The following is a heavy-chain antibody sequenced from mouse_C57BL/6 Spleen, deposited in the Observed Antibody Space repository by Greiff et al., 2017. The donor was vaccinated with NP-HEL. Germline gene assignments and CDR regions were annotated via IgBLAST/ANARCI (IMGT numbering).Heavy chain of an antibody. CDR1: GYTFTSYW. V-gene: IGHV1-50*01. CDR3: ARYDYDSSWFAY. J-gene: IGHJ3*01. Sequence: QVQLQQPGAELVKPGASVKLSCKASGYTFTSYWMQWVKQRPGQGLEWIGEIDPSDSYTNYNQKFKGKATLTVDTSSSTAYMQLSSLSSEDSAVYYCARYDYDSSWFAYWGQGTLVTVSA. CDR2: IDPSDSYT. D-gene: IGHD2-4*01.